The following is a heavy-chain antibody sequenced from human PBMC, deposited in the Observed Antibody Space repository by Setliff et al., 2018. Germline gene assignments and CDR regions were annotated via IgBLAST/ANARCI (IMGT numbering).Heavy chain of an antibody. Sequence: SETLSLTCTVSGGSISNYYWSWIRQPAGKGLEWIGRIHTSGSTNYNPSLKSRVTMSVDTSKNQFSLKLSSVTAADTAVYYCARKGISALSGAFDMWGQGTMVT. V-gene: IGHV4-4*07. CDR2: IHTSGST. J-gene: IGHJ3*02. D-gene: IGHD1-26*01. CDR3: ARKGISALSGAFDM. CDR1: GGSISNYY.